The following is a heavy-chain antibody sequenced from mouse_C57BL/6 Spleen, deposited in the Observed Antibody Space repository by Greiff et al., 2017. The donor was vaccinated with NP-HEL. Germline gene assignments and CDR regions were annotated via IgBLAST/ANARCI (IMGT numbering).Heavy chain of an antibody. Sequence: EVQLVESVAELVRPGASVKLSCTASGFNIKNTYMHWVKQRPEPGLEWIGRIDPANGNTKYAPKFQGKATITADTSSNTAYLQLSSLTSEDTAIYYCARGDYDGPWFAYWGQGTLVTVSA. CDR3: ARGDYDGPWFAY. J-gene: IGHJ3*01. CDR1: GFNIKNTY. CDR2: IDPANGNT. V-gene: IGHV14-3*01. D-gene: IGHD2-4*01.